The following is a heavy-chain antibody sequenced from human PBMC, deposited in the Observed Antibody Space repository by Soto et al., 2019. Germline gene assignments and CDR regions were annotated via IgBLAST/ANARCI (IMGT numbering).Heavy chain of an antibody. Sequence: GGSPRISCAACGYTFCSYGMHWGRQEPGKGLEWVAVIWYDGSNKYYADSVKGRFTISRDNSKNTLYLQMNSLRAEDTAVYYCARDQSWNYVEDHHWFDPWGQGTLVTVSS. CDR3: ARDQSWNYVEDHHWFDP. J-gene: IGHJ5*02. CDR1: GYTFCSYG. V-gene: IGHV3-33*01. D-gene: IGHD1-7*01. CDR2: IWYDGSNK.